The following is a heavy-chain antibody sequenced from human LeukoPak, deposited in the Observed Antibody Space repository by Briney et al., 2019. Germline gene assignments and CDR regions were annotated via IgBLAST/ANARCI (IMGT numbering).Heavy chain of an antibody. D-gene: IGHD5-24*01. J-gene: IGHJ4*02. CDR2: ISPSGDIK. Sequence: GGSLRLSCATSGFTFSSYAMSWDRQAPGKGLEWVSGISPSGDIKYYVDSVKGRFTVSRDNSKNTLYLQINSLRDEDTAVYYCAKDDAWLQHNDWGQGTLVTVSS. CDR1: GFTFSSYA. CDR3: AKDDAWLQHND. V-gene: IGHV3-23*01.